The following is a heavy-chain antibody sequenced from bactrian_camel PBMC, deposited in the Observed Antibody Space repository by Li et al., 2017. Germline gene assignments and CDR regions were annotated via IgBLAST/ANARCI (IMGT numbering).Heavy chain of an antibody. D-gene: IGHD5*01. V-gene: IGHV3-3*01. CDR2: LCTRDGKP. J-gene: IGHJ6*01. CDR3: AAGQGVGWCLDVIRVGAEPDFDY. Sequence: HVQLVESGGGSVQIGDSRTLSCVASGHTFSWLCLGWFRQSTANQRDLVAALCTRDGKPVYGDFVRGRFAVSRDNAKNTVYLQMDSLKPEDTAMYFCAAGQGVGWCLDVIRVGAEPDFDYWGHGTQVTVS. CDR1: GHTFSWLC.